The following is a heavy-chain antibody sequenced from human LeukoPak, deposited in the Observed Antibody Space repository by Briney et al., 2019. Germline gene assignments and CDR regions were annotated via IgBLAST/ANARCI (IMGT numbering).Heavy chain of an antibody. CDR3: ARLSNYASIAWFDP. Sequence: GESLKISRKGSGYTFTNYWIGWVRQMPGKGLEWMGIIYPGDSDTRYSPSFRGQVTISADKSISTAYLQWSSLKASDTAMYYCARLSNYASIAWFDPWGQGTLVTVSS. J-gene: IGHJ5*02. V-gene: IGHV5-51*01. D-gene: IGHD4-11*01. CDR2: IYPGDSDT. CDR1: GYTFTNYW.